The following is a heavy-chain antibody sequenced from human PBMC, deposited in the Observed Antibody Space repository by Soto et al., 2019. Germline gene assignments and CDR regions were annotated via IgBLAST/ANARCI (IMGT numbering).Heavy chain of an antibody. J-gene: IGHJ4*02. CDR2: ISAYNGNT. D-gene: IGHD6-6*01. V-gene: IGHV1-18*01. CDR3: ARDLAGWYSSSSPLRSL. Sequence: ASVKVSCKASGYTFTSYGISWVRQAPGQGLEWMGWISAYNGNTNYAQKLQGRVTMTTDTSTSTAYMELRSLRSDDTAVYCCARDLAGWYSSSSPLRSLWGQGTLVTVSS. CDR1: GYTFTSYG.